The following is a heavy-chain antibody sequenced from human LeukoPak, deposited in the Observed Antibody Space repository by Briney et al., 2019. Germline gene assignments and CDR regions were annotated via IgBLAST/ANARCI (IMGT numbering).Heavy chain of an antibody. CDR2: INPNSGGT. J-gene: IGHJ4*02. CDR1: GYTFTVYY. D-gene: IGHD3-22*01. V-gene: IGHV1-2*02. CDR3: AKGPKYYDSSGYRLEY. Sequence: ASVKVSCKASGYTFTVYYMHWVRQAPGQGLEWMGWINPNSGGTNYAQKFQGRVTMTRDTSINTAYMDLSRLNSDDTAVYYCAKGPKYYDSSGYRLEYWGQGTLVTASS.